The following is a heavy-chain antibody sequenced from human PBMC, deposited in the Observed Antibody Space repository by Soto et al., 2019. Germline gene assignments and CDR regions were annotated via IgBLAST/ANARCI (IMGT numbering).Heavy chain of an antibody. CDR1: GFTFSNYW. D-gene: IGHD3-9*01. J-gene: IGHJ6*02. CDR3: ARDIFLTGYFGGYYYYGLDV. Sequence: PGGSLRLSCAASGFTFSNYWMHWVRQAPGKGLVWVSRINGDGSSTNYADSVKGRFTISRDNAKNTLYLQMDSLRAEDTAVYYCARDIFLTGYFGGYYYYGLDVWGQGTTVTVSS. V-gene: IGHV3-74*01. CDR2: INGDGSST.